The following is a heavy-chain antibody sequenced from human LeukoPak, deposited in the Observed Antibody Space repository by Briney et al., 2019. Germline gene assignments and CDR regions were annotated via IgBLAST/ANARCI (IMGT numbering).Heavy chain of an antibody. CDR1: GFTFSSYS. CDR2: ISSSSSYI. J-gene: IGHJ6*02. CDR3: ARPVVASLSSYGMDV. D-gene: IGHD2-15*01. V-gene: IGHV3-21*01. Sequence: GSLRLSCAASGFTFSSYSMNWVRQAPGKGLEWVSSISSSSSYIYHADSVKGRFTSSRYNATRYLYLTMNSLRAEATAVYYCARPVVASLSSYGMDVWGQGTTVTVSS.